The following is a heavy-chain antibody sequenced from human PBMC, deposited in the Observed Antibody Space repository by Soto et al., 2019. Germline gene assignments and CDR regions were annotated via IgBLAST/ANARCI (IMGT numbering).Heavy chain of an antibody. CDR1: GFTFNNAW. Sequence: GGSLRLSCATSGFTFNNAWMNWVRQAPGKGLEWVGRIKSNPAGGTVDYTAPVKGRFTISRDDSENTLYLQMDSLRPEDTAVYYCATSRASCFCFDYWGQGTLVTVSS. V-gene: IGHV3-15*01. D-gene: IGHD2-2*01. J-gene: IGHJ4*02. CDR2: IKSNPAGGTV. CDR3: ATSRASCFCFDY.